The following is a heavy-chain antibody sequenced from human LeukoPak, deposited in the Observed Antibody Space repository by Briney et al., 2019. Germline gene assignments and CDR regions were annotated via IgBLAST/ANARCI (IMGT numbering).Heavy chain of an antibody. V-gene: IGHV1-18*01. D-gene: IGHD3-22*01. Sequence: GASVKVSRKASGYTFTSYGISWVRQAPGQGLEWMGWISAYNGNTNYAQKLQGRVTMTTDTSTSTAYMELRSLRSDDTAVYYCAREKGYYDSSGYYYDYWGQGTLVTVSS. J-gene: IGHJ4*02. CDR3: AREKGYYDSSGYYYDY. CDR1: GYTFTSYG. CDR2: ISAYNGNT.